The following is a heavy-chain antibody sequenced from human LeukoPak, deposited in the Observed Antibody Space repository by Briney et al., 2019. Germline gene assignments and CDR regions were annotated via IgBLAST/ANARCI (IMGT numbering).Heavy chain of an antibody. D-gene: IGHD6-13*01. V-gene: IGHV1-69*13. CDR1: GGTFSSYA. CDR2: IIPIFGTA. CDR3: ARFQVYSSSWLFDP. J-gene: IGHJ5*02. Sequence: SVKVSCKASGGTFSSYAISWVRQAPGQGLEWMGGIIPIFGTANYAQKFQGRVTITADESTSSAYMELSSLRSEDTAVYYCARFQVYSSSWLFDPWGQGTLVTVSS.